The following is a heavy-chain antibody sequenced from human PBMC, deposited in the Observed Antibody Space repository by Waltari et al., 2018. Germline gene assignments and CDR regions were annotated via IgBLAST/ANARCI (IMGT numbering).Heavy chain of an antibody. CDR1: GYTFTGYY. D-gene: IGHD3-22*01. CDR2: IKPNSGGT. J-gene: IGHJ4*02. V-gene: IGHV1-2*02. Sequence: QVQLVQSGAEVKKPGASVKVPCKASGYTFTGYYMHWVRQAPGQGLEWMGWIKPNSGGTNYAQKFQGRVTMTRDTSISTAYMELSRLRSDDTAVYYCARVGYYDSSGYYYPPFDYWGQGTLVTVSS. CDR3: ARVGYYDSSGYYYPPFDY.